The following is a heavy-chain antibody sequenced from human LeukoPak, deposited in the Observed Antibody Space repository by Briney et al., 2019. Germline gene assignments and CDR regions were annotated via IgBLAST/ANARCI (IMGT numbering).Heavy chain of an antibody. V-gene: IGHV1-2*02. D-gene: IGHD3-22*01. CDR1: GYTFTGYY. Sequence: ASVKVSCKASGYTFTGYYMHWVRQAPGQGLEWMGWINPNSGDTNYAQKFQGRVTMTRDTSISTAYMELSRLTSDDTAMYYCARDRTSGYNWFDPRGQGTLVTVSS. CDR2: INPNSGDT. J-gene: IGHJ5*02. CDR3: ARDRTSGYNWFDP.